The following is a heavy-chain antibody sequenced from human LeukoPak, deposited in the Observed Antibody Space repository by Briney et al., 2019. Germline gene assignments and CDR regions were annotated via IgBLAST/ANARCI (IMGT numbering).Heavy chain of an antibody. CDR2: IHTTGST. Sequence: PSETLSLTCTVSGGSISLYYWRWIRQPAGKGLEWIGRIHTTGSTNYNPSLNSRVTMSLDTSKNQFSLKLTSVTAADTAVYFCATRIGGGTSYYFDYWGQGSLVTVSS. D-gene: IGHD6-6*01. J-gene: IGHJ4*02. V-gene: IGHV4-4*07. CDR3: ATRIGGGTSYYFDY. CDR1: GGSISLYY.